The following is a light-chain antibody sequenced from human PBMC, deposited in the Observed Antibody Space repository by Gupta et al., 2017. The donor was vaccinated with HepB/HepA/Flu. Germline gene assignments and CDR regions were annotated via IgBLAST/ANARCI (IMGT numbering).Light chain of an antibody. CDR3: SAWDDSLNGPV. J-gene: IGLJ2*01. Sequence: QSVLSQPPSMSGTPGQRVTISCFGSSSNIGSNTVNWYQQLPGTAPKLLIYNNNHRPSGVPDRFSGSKSGSSASLAISGPQSEDETDFYCSAWDDSLNGPVFGGGTKLTVL. CDR1: SSNIGSNT. CDR2: NNN. V-gene: IGLV1-44*01.